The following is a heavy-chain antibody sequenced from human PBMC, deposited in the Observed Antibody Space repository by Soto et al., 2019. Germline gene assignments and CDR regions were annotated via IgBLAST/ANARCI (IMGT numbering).Heavy chain of an antibody. CDR3: AKDRLSIAVAGNPFDY. D-gene: IGHD6-19*01. Sequence: PGGSLRLSCAASGFTFSSYAMSWVRQAPGKGLEWVSAISGSGGSTYYADSVKGRFTISRDNSKNTLYLQMNSLRAEGTAVYYCAKDRLSIAVAGNPFDYWGQGTLVTVSS. J-gene: IGHJ4*02. CDR2: ISGSGGST. CDR1: GFTFSSYA. V-gene: IGHV3-23*01.